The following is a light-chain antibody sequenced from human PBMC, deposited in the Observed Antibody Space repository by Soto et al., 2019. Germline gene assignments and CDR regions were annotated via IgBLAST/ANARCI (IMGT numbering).Light chain of an antibody. J-gene: IGKJ4*01. Sequence: DLQMTQSPSYVSASVGDRVTITCRASQAISSWLAWYQQKPGKAPNVLIYAASSLQSGVPSRFSGSRSGTDFTLTTSILQPEDIATYYCQLANSLPLTFGGGTKVEIK. V-gene: IGKV1-12*01. CDR3: QLANSLPLT. CDR2: AAS. CDR1: QAISSW.